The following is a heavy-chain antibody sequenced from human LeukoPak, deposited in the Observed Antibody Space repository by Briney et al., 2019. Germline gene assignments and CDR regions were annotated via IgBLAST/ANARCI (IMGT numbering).Heavy chain of an antibody. Sequence: SETLSLTCTVSGGSIGTYYWSWIRQPPGRGLEWIGYVHYSGSTRYSPSLKGRVTISVDTSKNTFSLNLKSVTAADTAVYYCARDGYNPVAFDIWGQGTVVTVSS. V-gene: IGHV4-59*12. CDR2: VHYSGST. J-gene: IGHJ3*02. D-gene: IGHD1-1*01. CDR1: GGSIGTYY. CDR3: ARDGYNPVAFDI.